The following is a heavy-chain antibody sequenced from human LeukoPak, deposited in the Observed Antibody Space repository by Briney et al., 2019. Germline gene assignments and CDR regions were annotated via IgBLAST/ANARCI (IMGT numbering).Heavy chain of an antibody. J-gene: IGHJ4*02. D-gene: IGHD3-3*01. Sequence: GGSLRLSCAASGFTFSSYWMSWVRQAPGKGLEWVANIKQDGSEKYYVDSVKGRFTISRDNAKNSLYLQMNSLRAEDTAVYYCARDRWDFWSGYQTHIDYWGQGTLVTVSS. V-gene: IGHV3-7*01. CDR3: ARDRWDFWSGYQTHIDY. CDR2: IKQDGSEK. CDR1: GFTFSSYW.